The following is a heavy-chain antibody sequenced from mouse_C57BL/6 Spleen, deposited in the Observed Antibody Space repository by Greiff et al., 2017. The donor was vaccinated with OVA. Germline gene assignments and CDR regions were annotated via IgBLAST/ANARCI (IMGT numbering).Heavy chain of an antibody. J-gene: IGHJ4*01. Sequence: QVQLQQSGAELVRPGTSVKVSCKASGYAFTNYLIEWVKQRPGQGLEWIGVINPGSGGTNYNEKFKGKATLTADKSSSTAYMQLSSLTSEDSAVYFCARDDGHAMDYWGQGTSVTVSS. V-gene: IGHV1-54*01. CDR2: INPGSGGT. D-gene: IGHD2-3*01. CDR3: ARDDGHAMDY. CDR1: GYAFTNYL.